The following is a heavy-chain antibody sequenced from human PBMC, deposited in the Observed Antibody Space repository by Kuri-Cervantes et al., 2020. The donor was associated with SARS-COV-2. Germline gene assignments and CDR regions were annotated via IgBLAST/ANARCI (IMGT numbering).Heavy chain of an antibody. J-gene: IGHJ2*01. V-gene: IGHV1-18*01. Sequence: ASVKVSCKASGYTFTSYGISWVRQAPGQGLEWMGWISAYNGNTNYAQKLQGRVTMTTDTSTSTAYMELRSLRSDDTAVYYCARVFSRLWGSGRCFDLWGRGTLVTVSS. CDR1: GYTFTSYG. CDR2: ISAYNGNT. CDR3: ARVFSRLWGSGRCFDL. D-gene: IGHD4/OR15-4a*01.